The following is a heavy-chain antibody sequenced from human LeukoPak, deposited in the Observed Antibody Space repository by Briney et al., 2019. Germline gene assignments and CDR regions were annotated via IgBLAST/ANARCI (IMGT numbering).Heavy chain of an antibody. CDR3: AGDESGDYDFDY. V-gene: IGHV3-48*03. CDR2: ISSSGKTM. J-gene: IGHJ4*02. Sequence: GGSLRLSCVASGFTFSNYDMNWVRQAPGKGLEWVSHISSSGKTMHYADSVKGRFTISKDNAKSSVYLQMNSLRAEDTAVYYCAGDESGDYDFDYWGQGTLVTVSS. CDR1: GFTFSNYD. D-gene: IGHD4-17*01.